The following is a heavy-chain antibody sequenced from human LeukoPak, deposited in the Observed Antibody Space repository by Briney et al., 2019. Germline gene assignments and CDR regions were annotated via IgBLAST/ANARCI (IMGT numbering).Heavy chain of an antibody. D-gene: IGHD4-11*01. CDR2: TYYRSKWSN. CDR3: ARDRDSDYEWGPFDP. V-gene: IGHV6-1*01. CDR1: GDSVSSNSAS. Sequence: SQTLSLTCAISGDSVSSNSASWNWLRQSPSRGLEWLGRTYYRSKWSNDYAPSVKSRITINSDTSRNQFSLQLNSVTPEDTAVYYCARDRDSDYEWGPFDPWGQGTLVAVSS. J-gene: IGHJ5*02.